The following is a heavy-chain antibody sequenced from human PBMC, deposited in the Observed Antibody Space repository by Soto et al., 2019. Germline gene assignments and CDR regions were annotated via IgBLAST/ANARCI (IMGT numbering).Heavy chain of an antibody. CDR2: IYYRGST. Sequence: QVQLQESGPGLVKPSETLSLTCTVSGVSISSYYWSCIRQPPGKDREWIGYIYYRGSTNYTPSLTIRRIISVGPAKNQFSLKLSSVTAADSAVYYCARDSSCWYDYEYGMDVWGQGTTVTVSS. J-gene: IGHJ6*02. D-gene: IGHD6-13*01. CDR1: GVSISSYY. V-gene: IGHV4-59*01. CDR3: ARDSSCWYDYEYGMDV.